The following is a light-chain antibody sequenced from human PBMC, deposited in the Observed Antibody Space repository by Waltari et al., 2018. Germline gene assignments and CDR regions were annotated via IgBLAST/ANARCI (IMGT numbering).Light chain of an antibody. CDR3: QHRRSWPPGAT. V-gene: IGKV3-11*01. J-gene: IGKJ5*01. CDR1: QSVSSY. CDR2: DAS. Sequence: EIVLTQSPATLSLSPGERATLSCRASQSVSSYLAWYQQKPGQAPRLLIYDASNRATGVPARFSGSGSVTDFTLTISSLEPEDFAVYYCQHRRSWPPGATFGQGTRLEIK.